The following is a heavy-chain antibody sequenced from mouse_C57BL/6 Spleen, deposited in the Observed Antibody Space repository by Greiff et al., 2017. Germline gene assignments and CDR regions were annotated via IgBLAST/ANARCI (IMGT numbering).Heavy chain of an antibody. V-gene: IGHV1-52*01. D-gene: IGHD1-1*01. J-gene: IGHJ1*03. CDR1: GYTFTSYW. Sequence: QVQLQQSGAELVRPGSSVKLSCKASGYTFTSYWMHWVKQRPIQGLEWIGNIDPSDSETHYNQKFKDKATLTVDKSSSTAYMQLSSLTSEDSAVYYCARRSNYWYVDVWGTGTTVTVSS. CDR2: IDPSDSET. CDR3: ARRSNYWYVDV.